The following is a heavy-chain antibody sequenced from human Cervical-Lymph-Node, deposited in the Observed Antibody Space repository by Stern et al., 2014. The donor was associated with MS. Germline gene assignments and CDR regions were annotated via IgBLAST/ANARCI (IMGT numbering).Heavy chain of an antibody. CDR1: GDSISSGDNY. CDR3: ARSAGGTTFDT. CDR2: TSHSGDA. V-gene: IGHV4-31*03. D-gene: IGHD1-7*01. J-gene: IGHJ4*02. Sequence: QVQLVQSGPGLVKPSLTLYLTCTVSGDSISSGDNYWSWIRQHPGKGLEWIGYTSHSGDAYHNPSLKSRVTILADTSKNQFSLKLSSVTAADSAAYFCARSAGGTTFDTWGQGILVTVSS.